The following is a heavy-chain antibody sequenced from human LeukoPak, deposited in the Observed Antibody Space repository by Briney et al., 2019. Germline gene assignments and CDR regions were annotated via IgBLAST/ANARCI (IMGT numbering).Heavy chain of an antibody. V-gene: IGHV3-23*01. Sequence: GGSLRLSCAASGFTFSSYAMSWVRQAPGKGLEWVSAISGSGGSTYYADSVKGRFTISSDNSKNTLYLQMNSLRAEDTAVYYCAKRSGSYPYYFDYWGQGTLVTVSS. J-gene: IGHJ4*02. CDR1: GFTFSSYA. CDR3: AKRSGSYPYYFDY. D-gene: IGHD1-26*01. CDR2: ISGSGGST.